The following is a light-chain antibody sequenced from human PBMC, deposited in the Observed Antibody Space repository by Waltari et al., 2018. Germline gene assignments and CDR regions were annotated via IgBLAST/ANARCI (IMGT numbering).Light chain of an antibody. Sequence: DIQMTQSPSSLSASVGDRVTITCRASQAISTSLAWHQQKPGKVPKVLIFAISTLQSGVPSRFSGSGSGTDFTLTISSLQPEDVATYYCQKYNSAPWTFGQGTRVEIK. CDR1: QAISTS. CDR2: AIS. J-gene: IGKJ1*01. CDR3: QKYNSAPWT. V-gene: IGKV1-27*01.